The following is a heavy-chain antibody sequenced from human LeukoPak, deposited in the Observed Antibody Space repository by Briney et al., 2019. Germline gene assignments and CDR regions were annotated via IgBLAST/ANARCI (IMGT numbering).Heavy chain of an antibody. D-gene: IGHD5-12*01. CDR3: ARRKLATISSNYYYYYGMDV. CDR2: IHYFGST. J-gene: IGHJ6*02. Sequence: SQTLSLTCTVTGGSLSSSTYYWSWVRQHPVKGLEWIGYIHYFGSTYYNPSLKSRVTISVDTSKNQFSLKLSSVTAADTAVYYCARRKLATISSNYYYYYGMDVWGQGTTVTVSS. V-gene: IGHV4-31*03. CDR1: GGSLSSSTYY.